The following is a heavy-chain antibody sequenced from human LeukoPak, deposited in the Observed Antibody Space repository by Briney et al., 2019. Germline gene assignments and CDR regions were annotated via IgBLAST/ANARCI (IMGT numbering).Heavy chain of an antibody. V-gene: IGHV3-48*01. J-gene: IGHJ5*02. D-gene: IGHD3-10*01. Sequence: AGGSLRLSCAVSGFTFSSFGMDWVRQAPGRGLEWVSYISSSGTSIYYADSVKGRFTISRDNAKNSLYLQMNSLGAEDTAVYYCARDRYGSGINWQGFDPWGQGTLVTVSS. CDR3: ARDRYGSGINWQGFDP. CDR2: ISSSGTSI. CDR1: GFTFSSFG.